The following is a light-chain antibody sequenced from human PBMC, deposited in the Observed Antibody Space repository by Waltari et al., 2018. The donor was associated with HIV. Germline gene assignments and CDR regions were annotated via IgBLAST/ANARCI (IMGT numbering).Light chain of an antibody. Sequence: EIVLTQSPGTLSLSPGERATLSCRASQTVSSSDLACYQQTPGQAPRLLIYGSSSRATGIPDRFSGSGSGTDFTLTINRLEPEDFAVYYCQQYGSSPISFGQGTRLEIK. CDR3: QQYGSSPIS. V-gene: IGKV3-20*01. CDR2: GSS. CDR1: QTVSSSD. J-gene: IGKJ5*01.